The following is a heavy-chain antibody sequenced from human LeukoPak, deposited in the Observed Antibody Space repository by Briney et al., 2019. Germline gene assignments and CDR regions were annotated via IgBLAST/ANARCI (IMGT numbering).Heavy chain of an antibody. Sequence: GGSLRLSCTASGFTFSSYSLNWVRQAPGKGLEWVSSVSTGSNYIYYADSVKGRFTISRDNAKNSLYLQMNSLRAEDTAVYYCASTLRGDWGQGTLVTVSS. CDR3: ASTLRGD. V-gene: IGHV3-21*01. CDR1: GFTFSSYS. CDR2: VSTGSNYI. J-gene: IGHJ4*02.